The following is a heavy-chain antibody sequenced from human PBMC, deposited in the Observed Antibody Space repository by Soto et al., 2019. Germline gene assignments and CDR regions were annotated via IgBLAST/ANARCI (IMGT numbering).Heavy chain of an antibody. CDR2: ISAYNGNT. J-gene: IGHJ4*02. V-gene: IGHV1-18*01. D-gene: IGHD2-21*02. CDR1: GYTFTTYG. CDR3: ARRGGCGGDCYLFDY. Sequence: QIPLVQSGAEVKKPGASVKVSCKASGYTFTTYGISWVRQAPGQGLEWMGWISAYNGNTNYAQKLQGRVTMTTDTSTSTAYMELRSLRSDDTAVYYCARRGGCGGDCYLFDYWGQGTLVTVSS.